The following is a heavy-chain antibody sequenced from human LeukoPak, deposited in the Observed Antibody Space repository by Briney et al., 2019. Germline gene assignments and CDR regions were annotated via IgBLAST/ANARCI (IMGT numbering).Heavy chain of an antibody. D-gene: IGHD2-8*01. CDR1: GFTFSDYY. J-gene: IGHJ4*02. Sequence: GGSLRLSCAASGFTFSDYYMNWIRQAPGKGLEWVSYISSSGSTIYYADSVKGRFTISRDNAKNSLYLQMNSLRAEDTPVYYCARDFVCTNGVCSYYFDYWGQGTLVTVSS. V-gene: IGHV3-11*01. CDR2: ISSSGSTI. CDR3: ARDFVCTNGVCSYYFDY.